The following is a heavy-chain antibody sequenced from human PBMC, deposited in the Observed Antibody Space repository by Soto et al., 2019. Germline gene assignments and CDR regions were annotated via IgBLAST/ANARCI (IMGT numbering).Heavy chain of an antibody. CDR1: GFTFSFYA. D-gene: IGHD3-16*01. J-gene: IGHJ4*02. V-gene: IGHV3-30*04. Sequence: GGSLRLSCAASGFTFSFYAMHWVRQAPGKGLEWVAVISYNGRNKHYVDSVKGRFTISRDNSQDTLYLQMDSLRPDDTTVYYCARQAKIGDRSQFYFDSWGQGTLVTV. CDR3: ARQAKIGDRSQFYFDS. CDR2: ISYNGRNK.